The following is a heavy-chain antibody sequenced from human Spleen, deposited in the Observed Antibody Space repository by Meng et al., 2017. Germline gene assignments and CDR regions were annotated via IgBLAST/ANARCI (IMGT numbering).Heavy chain of an antibody. CDR2: IYPGDSDT. CDR3: ARRRGPYYYGSGSYYRESAFDI. Sequence: GESLKISCKGSGYSFTSYWIGWVRQMPGKGLEWMGIIYPGDSDTRYSPSFQGQVTISADKSISTAYLQWSSLKASDTAMYYCARRRGPYYYGSGSYYRESAFDIWGQGTRVTVSS. J-gene: IGHJ3*02. D-gene: IGHD3-10*01. CDR1: GYSFTSYW. V-gene: IGHV5-51*01.